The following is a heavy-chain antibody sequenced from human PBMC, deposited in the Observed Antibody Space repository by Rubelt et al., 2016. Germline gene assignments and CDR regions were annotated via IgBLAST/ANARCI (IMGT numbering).Heavy chain of an antibody. CDR1: GGTFSSYA. Sequence: QVQLVQSGAEVKKPGSSVKVSCKASGGTFSSYAISWVRQAPGQGLEWMGGIIPIFGTANYEQKFQGRVTITADKSTSTAYMERSSLRSEDTAVYYCARDLVGVVITTHDAFDIWGQGTMVTVSS. CDR3: ARDLVGVVITTHDAFDI. CDR2: IIPIFGTA. D-gene: IGHD3-22*01. J-gene: IGHJ3*02. V-gene: IGHV1-69*06.